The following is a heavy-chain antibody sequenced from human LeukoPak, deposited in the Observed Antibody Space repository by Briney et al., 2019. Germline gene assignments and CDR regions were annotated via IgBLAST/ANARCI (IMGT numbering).Heavy chain of an antibody. V-gene: IGHV4-39*01. J-gene: IGHJ5*02. Sequence: SETLSLTCTVSGGSISSSNYWWGWIRQPPGKGLEWIGSMYHSGSSYYNPSLKSRVTVSVDTSSNQFSLKLKSVTATDTAVYYCARHFVPVHSAGSGNWFDPRGQGIMVTVSS. CDR2: MYHSGSS. CDR1: GGSISSSNYW. CDR3: ARHFVPVHSAGSGNWFDP. D-gene: IGHD2-21*01.